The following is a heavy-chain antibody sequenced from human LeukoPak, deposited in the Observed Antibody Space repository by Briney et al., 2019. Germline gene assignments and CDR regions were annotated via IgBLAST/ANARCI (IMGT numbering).Heavy chain of an antibody. CDR2: ISGSGGST. Sequence: PGGSLRLSCAASGFTFSSYAMSWVRQAPGKGLEWVSAISGSGGSTYYADSVKGRFTISRDNSKNTLYLQMNSLRAEDTAVYYCATTPWVITTYFDYWGQGTLVTVSS. V-gene: IGHV3-23*01. J-gene: IGHJ4*02. CDR1: GFTFSSYA. D-gene: IGHD3-22*01. CDR3: ATTPWVITTYFDY.